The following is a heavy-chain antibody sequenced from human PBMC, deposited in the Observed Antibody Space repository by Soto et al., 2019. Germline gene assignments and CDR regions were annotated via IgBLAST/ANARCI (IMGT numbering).Heavy chain of an antibody. D-gene: IGHD2-2*01. CDR1: GDTFSSYA. J-gene: IGHJ4*02. V-gene: IGHV1-69*01. CDR3: ARGVVPAANEEYYFDY. CDR2: IIPIFGTA. Sequence: QVQLVQSGAEVKKPGSSVKVSCKASGDTFSSYAISWVRQAPGQGLEWMGGIIPIFGTANYAQKFQGRVTIAADESTSTGYMDLSSLRSEDTAVYYCARGVVPAANEEYYFDYWGQGTLVTGSS.